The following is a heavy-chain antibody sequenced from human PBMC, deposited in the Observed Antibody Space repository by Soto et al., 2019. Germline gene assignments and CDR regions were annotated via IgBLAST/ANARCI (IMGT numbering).Heavy chain of an antibody. CDR2: IWYDGSDK. D-gene: IGHD6-25*01. CDR1: GFTFSSYG. J-gene: IGHJ6*02. V-gene: IGHV3-33*01. Sequence: GESLRLSCAASGFTFSSYGMHWVRQAPGKGLEWVAVIWYDGSDKYYADSVKGRFTISRDNSKNTLYLQMNSLRAEDTAVYYCARAAPGKRYYYCGMDVWGQGTTVTVS. CDR3: ARAAPGKRYYYCGMDV.